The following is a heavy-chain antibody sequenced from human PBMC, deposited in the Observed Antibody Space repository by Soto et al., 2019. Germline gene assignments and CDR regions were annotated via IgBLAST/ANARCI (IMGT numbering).Heavy chain of an antibody. J-gene: IGHJ4*02. CDR1: GYTFTGYY. Sequence: ASVKVSCKAFGYTFTGYYMHWVRQAPGQGLEWMGWINPNSSDTRYNSDTRYAQKFQGRVTMTRDTTISTAYMELSRLRSDDTAVYYCARLDSRTSARYYFDYWGQGTLVTVSS. D-gene: IGHD6-6*01. V-gene: IGHV1-2*02. CDR3: ARLDSRTSARYYFDY. CDR2: INPNSSDTRYNSDT.